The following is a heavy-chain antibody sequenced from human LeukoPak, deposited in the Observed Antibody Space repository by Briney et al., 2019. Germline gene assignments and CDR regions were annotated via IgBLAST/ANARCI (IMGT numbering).Heavy chain of an antibody. CDR2: INPNSGGT. D-gene: IGHD3-10*01. V-gene: IGHV1-2*02. J-gene: IGHJ4*02. Sequence: ASVKVSCKACGYTFTGYYMHWVRQAPGQGLEWMGWINPNSGGTNYAQKFQGRVTMTRDTSISTAYMELSRLRSDDTAVYYGARDLYYGSGSYPDYWGQGTLVTVSS. CDR1: GYTFTGYY. CDR3: ARDLYYGSGSYPDY.